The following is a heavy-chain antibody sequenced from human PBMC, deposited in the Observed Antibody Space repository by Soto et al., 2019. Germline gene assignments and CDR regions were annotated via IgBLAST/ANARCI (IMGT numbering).Heavy chain of an antibody. Sequence: GGSLRLSCAASGFTFSSYGMHWVRQAPGKGLEWVAVISYDGSNKYYADSVKGRFTISRDNSNNTLYPQMNSLRAEDTAVYYCASKGPSDYWGQGTLVTVSS. CDR2: ISYDGSNK. CDR3: ASKGPSDY. V-gene: IGHV3-30*03. J-gene: IGHJ4*02. CDR1: GFTFSSYG.